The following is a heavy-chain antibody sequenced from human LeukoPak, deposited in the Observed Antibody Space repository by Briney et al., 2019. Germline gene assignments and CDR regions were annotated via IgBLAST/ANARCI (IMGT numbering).Heavy chain of an antibody. CDR1: GYTFTSYG. CDR2: INPNSGGT. Sequence: ASVKVSCKASGYTFTSYGISWVRQAPGQGLEWMGWINPNSGGTNYAQKFQGRVTMTRDTSTTTVYMELSSLRSEDTAIYYCARIRDGYNDAYDIWGQGTVVTVPS. CDR3: ARIRDGYNDAYDI. J-gene: IGHJ3*02. D-gene: IGHD5-24*01. V-gene: IGHV1-18*01.